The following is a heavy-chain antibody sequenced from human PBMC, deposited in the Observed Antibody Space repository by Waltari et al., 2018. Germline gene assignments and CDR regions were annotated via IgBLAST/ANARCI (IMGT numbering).Heavy chain of an antibody. Sequence: QVQLQQWGAGLLQPSETLSLTCAVYGGSFSGYYWSWIRQPPGKGLEWIGEINHSGSTNYNPSLKSRVTISVDTSKNQFSLKLSSVTAADTAVYYCASRIVVVPAAITSDNWFDPWGQGTLVTVSS. J-gene: IGHJ5*02. CDR2: INHSGST. V-gene: IGHV4-34*01. CDR3: ASRIVVVPAAITSDNWFDP. D-gene: IGHD2-2*02. CDR1: GGSFSGYY.